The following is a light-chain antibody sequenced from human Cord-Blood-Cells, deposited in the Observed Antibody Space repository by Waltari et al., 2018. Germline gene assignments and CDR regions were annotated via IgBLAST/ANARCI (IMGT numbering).Light chain of an antibody. V-gene: IGLV2-23*01. J-gene: IGLJ3*02. CDR3: CSYAGSSTLV. CDR1: SSDVGSYNL. CDR2: EGS. Sequence: QSALTQPASVSGSPGQSITISCTGTSSDVGSYNLVSWYQQHPGKAPKLMIYEGSKPPSGVSHRFAGSKSGNTASLTISGLQAEDEADYYCCSYAGSSTLVFGGGTKLTVL.